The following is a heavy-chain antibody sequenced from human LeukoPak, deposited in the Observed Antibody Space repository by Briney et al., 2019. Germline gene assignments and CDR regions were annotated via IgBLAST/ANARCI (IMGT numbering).Heavy chain of an antibody. J-gene: IGHJ1*01. D-gene: IGHD3-10*01. CDR3: ARSVSAGGEY. Sequence: GGSLRLSCAASGFIFSNYYMTWIRQVPGKGLEWVSYISPNGGDIYYADSVKGRFTISRDNCKKSVFLQMNSLRADDTAMYYCARSVSAGGEYWGEGTLVTVS. V-gene: IGHV3-11*01. CDR1: GFIFSNYY. CDR2: ISPNGGDI.